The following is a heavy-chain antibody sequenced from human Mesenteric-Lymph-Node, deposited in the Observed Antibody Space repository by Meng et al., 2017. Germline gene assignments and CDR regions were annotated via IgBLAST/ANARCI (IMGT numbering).Heavy chain of an antibody. CDR2: INSDGIGT. CDR1: KFTFSNAW. V-gene: IGHV3-74*01. J-gene: IGHJ4*02. D-gene: IGHD5-12*01. Sequence: GESLKISCAASKFTFSNAWMSWVRQAPGKGLVWVSRINSDGIGTDFADSVKGRFTISRDNAKNTLYLQMNSLRAEDTAVYYCARAGSGYDSLDYWGQGTLVTVSS. CDR3: ARAGSGYDSLDY.